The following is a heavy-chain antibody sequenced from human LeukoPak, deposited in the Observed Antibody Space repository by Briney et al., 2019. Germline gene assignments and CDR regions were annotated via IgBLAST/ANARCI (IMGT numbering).Heavy chain of an antibody. Sequence: SETLSLTCAVYGGSCDDYYCSWIRQPPGKGLEWIGEIHPSGIFYYNSSLMSRVTISIDTSKSQFSLRLTSVTAADTAFYYCARGSDRSKAGDHWGQGSRVTVSS. CDR1: GGSCDDYY. V-gene: IGHV4-34*01. D-gene: IGHD6-25*01. CDR3: ARGSDRSKAGDH. J-gene: IGHJ4*02. CDR2: IHPSGIF.